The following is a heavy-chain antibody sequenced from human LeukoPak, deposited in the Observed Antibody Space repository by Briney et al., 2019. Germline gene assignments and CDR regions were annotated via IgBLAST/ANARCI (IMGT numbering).Heavy chain of an antibody. D-gene: IGHD4-17*01. J-gene: IGHJ4*02. CDR2: ISYDGSNK. Sequence: GSLRLSCAASGFTSSSYAMHWVRQAPGKGLEWVAVISYDGSNKYYADSVKGRFTISRDNSKNTLYLQMNSLRAEDTAVYYCARAGYGDYDTPDYWGQGTLVTVSS. CDR1: GFTSSSYA. V-gene: IGHV3-30-3*01. CDR3: ARAGYGDYDTPDY.